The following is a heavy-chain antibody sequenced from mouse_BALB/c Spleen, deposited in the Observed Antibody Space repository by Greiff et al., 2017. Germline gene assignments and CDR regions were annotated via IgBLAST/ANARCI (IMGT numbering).Heavy chain of an antibody. J-gene: IGHJ2*01. Sequence: QVQLQQPGAELVKPGTSVKLSCKASGYTFTSYWINWVKLRPGQGLEWIGDIYPGSGSTNYNEKFKSKATLTVDTSSSTAYMQLSSLASEDSALYYCARGGCYPYYFDDWGQGTTLTVSS. CDR3: ARGGCYPYYFDD. CDR2: IYPGSGST. CDR1: GYTFTSYW. V-gene: IGHV1-55*01. D-gene: IGHD1-1*02.